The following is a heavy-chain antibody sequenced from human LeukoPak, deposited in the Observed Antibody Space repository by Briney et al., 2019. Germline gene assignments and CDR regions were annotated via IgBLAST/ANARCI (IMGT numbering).Heavy chain of an antibody. J-gene: IGHJ4*02. CDR3: ARIAGSIAAAGTANY. Sequence: GASVKVSCKASGYTFTSYGIIWVRQAPGQGLEWMGWISAYNGNTNYAQKLQGRVTMTTDTSTSTAYMELRSLRSDDTAVYYCARIAGSIAAAGTANYWGQGTLVTVSS. CDR1: GYTFTSYG. CDR2: ISAYNGNT. V-gene: IGHV1-18*01. D-gene: IGHD6-13*01.